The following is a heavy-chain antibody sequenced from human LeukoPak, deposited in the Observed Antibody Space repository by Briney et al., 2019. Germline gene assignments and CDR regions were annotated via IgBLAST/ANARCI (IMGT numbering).Heavy chain of an antibody. CDR2: IYYSGST. CDR1: GGSISSYY. J-gene: IGHJ3*02. CDR3: ARDKAFDI. Sequence: KTSETLFLTCTVSGGSISSYYWSWIRQPPGKGLEWIGYIYYSGSTNYNPSLKSRVTISVDTSKNQFSLKLSSVTAADTAVYYCARDKAFDIWGQGTMVTVSS. V-gene: IGHV4-59*01.